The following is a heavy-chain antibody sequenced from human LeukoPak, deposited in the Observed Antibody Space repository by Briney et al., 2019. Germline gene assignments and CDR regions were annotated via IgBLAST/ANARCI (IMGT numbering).Heavy chain of an antibody. V-gene: IGHV3-20*04. CDR2: INWNGGST. J-gene: IGHJ3*02. CDR3: ARVKLLYGSGIGDAFDI. D-gene: IGHD3-10*01. Sequence: GGSLRLSCAASRLTFSSYAMTWVRQAPGKGLEWVSGINWNGGSTGYEDSVKGRFTISRDNAKNSLYLQMNSLRAEDTALYYCARVKLLYGSGIGDAFDIWGQGTMVTVSS. CDR1: RLTFSSYA.